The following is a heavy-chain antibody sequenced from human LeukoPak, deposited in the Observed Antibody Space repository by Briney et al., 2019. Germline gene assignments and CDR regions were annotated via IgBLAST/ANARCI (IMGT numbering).Heavy chain of an antibody. D-gene: IGHD2-15*01. J-gene: IGHJ6*02. V-gene: IGHV4-4*02. CDR2: VYHSGST. Sequence: PGGSLRLSCAASGFTFSRFSMNWVRQPPGKGLEWIGEVYHSGSTSYNPSLLSRVTISVDKSKNQFSLEMRSVTAADTAVYYCARDVTRQVMDVWGQGTTVTVSS. CDR3: ARDVTRQVMDV. CDR1: GFTFSRFS.